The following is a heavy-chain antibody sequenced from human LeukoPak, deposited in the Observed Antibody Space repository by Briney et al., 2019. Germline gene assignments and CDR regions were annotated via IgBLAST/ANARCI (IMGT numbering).Heavy chain of an antibody. J-gene: IGHJ6*03. CDR3: ARAASDFWSGYYYYYMDV. D-gene: IGHD3-3*01. CDR2: IYYSGST. Sequence: SETLSLTCTVSGGSVSSGSYYWSWIRQPPGKGLEWIGYIYYSGSTNYNPSLKSRVTISVDTSKNQFSLKLSSVTAADTAVYYCARAASDFWSGYYYYYMDVWGEGTTVTVSS. CDR1: GGSVSSGSYY. V-gene: IGHV4-61*01.